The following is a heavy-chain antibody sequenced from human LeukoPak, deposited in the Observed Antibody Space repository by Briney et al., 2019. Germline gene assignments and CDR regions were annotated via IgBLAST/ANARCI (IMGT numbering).Heavy chain of an antibody. CDR3: ARVERGYSYGSSDFDY. CDR2: ISSSSSYI. Sequence: GGSLRLSGAASGFTFSSYSMNWVRQAPGKGLEWVSSISSSSSYIYYADSVKGRFTISRDNAKNSLYLQMNSLRAEDTAVYYCARVERGYSYGSSDFDYWGQGTLVTVSS. D-gene: IGHD5-18*01. J-gene: IGHJ4*02. V-gene: IGHV3-21*01. CDR1: GFTFSSYS.